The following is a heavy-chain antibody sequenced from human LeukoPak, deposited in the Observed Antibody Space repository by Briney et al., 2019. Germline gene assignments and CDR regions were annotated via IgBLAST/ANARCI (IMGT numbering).Heavy chain of an antibody. D-gene: IGHD3-22*01. V-gene: IGHV3-30*04. CDR1: GFTFSDYA. CDR3: ARVQREYYYDSSGIMGN. J-gene: IGHJ4*02. Sequence: SGGSLRLSCAASGFTFSDYAMHWLRQAPGKGLEWVAVISYDESNKYYADSVKGRFTISRDNSRNTLYLQMNSLRAEDTAVYYCARVQREYYYDSSGIMGNWGQGTLVTVSS. CDR2: ISYDESNK.